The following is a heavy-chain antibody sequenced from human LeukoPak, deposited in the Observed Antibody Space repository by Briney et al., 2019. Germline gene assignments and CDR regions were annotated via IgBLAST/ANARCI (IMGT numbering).Heavy chain of an antibody. CDR1: GFTFRDYE. V-gene: IGHV3-48*03. CDR3: ARWGGEQWLAYHFDC. Sequence: HAGGSLRLSCAASGFTFRDYEMNWVRQAPGKGLEWVSHISTSGTTIYYADSVKGRFTISRDNAKNSLYLQMNSLRAEDTAVYYCARWGGEQWLAYHFDCWGQGSLVTVSS. CDR2: ISTSGTTI. J-gene: IGHJ4*02. D-gene: IGHD6-19*01.